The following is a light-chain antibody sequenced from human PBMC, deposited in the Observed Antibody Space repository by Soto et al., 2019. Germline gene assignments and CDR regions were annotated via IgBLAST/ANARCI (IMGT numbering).Light chain of an antibody. CDR1: QSVSSSY. CDR2: GAS. Sequence: IVLTQSPGTLSLSPGERATLSCRASQSVSSSYLAWYQQKPGQAPRLLIYGASSRATGIPDRFSGSGSGTEFTLTISSLRSEDSAVYYCQHYNHWLWTFGQGTKVDIK. J-gene: IGKJ1*01. CDR3: QHYNHWLWT. V-gene: IGKV3-20*01.